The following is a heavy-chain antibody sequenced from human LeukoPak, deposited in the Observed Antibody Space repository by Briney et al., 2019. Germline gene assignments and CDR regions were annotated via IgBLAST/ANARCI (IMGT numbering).Heavy chain of an antibody. J-gene: IGHJ4*02. Sequence: SETLSLTCTVSGGSISSYYWSWIRQPPGRGLEWIGYIYYSGSTNYNPSLKSRVTISVDTSKNQFSLKLSSVTAADTAVYYCARARSSWYGGIDYWGQGTLVTVSS. CDR2: IYYSGST. V-gene: IGHV4-59*01. D-gene: IGHD6-13*01. CDR1: GGSISSYY. CDR3: ARARSSWYGGIDY.